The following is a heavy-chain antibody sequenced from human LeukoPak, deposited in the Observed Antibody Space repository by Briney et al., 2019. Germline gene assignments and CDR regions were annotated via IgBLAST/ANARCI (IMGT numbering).Heavy chain of an antibody. D-gene: IGHD3-3*01. Sequence: PGGSLRLSCAASGFTFSSYAMHWVRQAPGKGLEWVAVISYDGSNKYYADSVKGRFTISRDNAKNSLYLQMNSLRAEDTAVYYCARVGDDFWSGYYYYMDVWGKGTTVTVSS. CDR3: ARVGDDFWSGYYYYMDV. J-gene: IGHJ6*03. CDR1: GFTFSSYA. CDR2: ISYDGSNK. V-gene: IGHV3-30-3*01.